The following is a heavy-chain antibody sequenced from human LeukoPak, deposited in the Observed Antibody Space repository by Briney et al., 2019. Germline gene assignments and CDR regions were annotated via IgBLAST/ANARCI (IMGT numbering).Heavy chain of an antibody. CDR2: ISGSGGST. J-gene: IGHJ4*02. V-gene: IGHV3-23*01. Sequence: GGSLRLSCAASGFTFSSYAMSWVRQAPGKGLEWVSAISGSGGSTYYADSVKGRFTISRDNAKNSLYLQMNSLRAEDTAVYYCARRTVTRSEKDSDYWGQGTLVTVSS. CDR3: ARRTVTRSEKDSDY. D-gene: IGHD4-17*01. CDR1: GFTFSSYA.